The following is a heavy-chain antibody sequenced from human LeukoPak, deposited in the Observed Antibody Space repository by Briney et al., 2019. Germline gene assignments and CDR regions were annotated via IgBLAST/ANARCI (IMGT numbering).Heavy chain of an antibody. Sequence: GGSLRLSCAASGITFSSYAMSWVRQAPGKGLEWVSGIGSGGSTYSADSVKGRFTISRDNSKNTLYLQMNSLRAEDTAVYYCAKTRAVWDSDAFDIWGQGTMVIVSS. J-gene: IGHJ3*02. V-gene: IGHV3-23*01. D-gene: IGHD3-16*01. CDR1: GITFSSYA. CDR2: IGSGGST. CDR3: AKTRAVWDSDAFDI.